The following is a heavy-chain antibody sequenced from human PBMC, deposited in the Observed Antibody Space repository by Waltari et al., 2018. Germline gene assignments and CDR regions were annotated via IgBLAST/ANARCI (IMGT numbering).Heavy chain of an antibody. Sequence: QLQLPESGPGLVKPSATLSLTCTVSGGSISRSSYYWGWLRPPPGKGLEWIGSIDYSGSTYYNPSLKSRVTISVDTSKNQFSLKLSSVTAADTAVYYCARDRYYYGSGSSNYFDYWGQGTLVTVSS. CDR3: ARDRYYYGSGSSNYFDY. J-gene: IGHJ4*02. D-gene: IGHD3-10*01. CDR1: GGSISRSSYY. CDR2: IDYSGST. V-gene: IGHV4-39*02.